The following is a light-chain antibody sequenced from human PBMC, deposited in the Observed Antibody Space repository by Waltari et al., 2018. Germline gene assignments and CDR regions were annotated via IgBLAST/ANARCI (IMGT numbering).Light chain of an antibody. J-gene: IGKJ4*01. Sequence: DVQMTQSPSSLSASVGDRVTITCQASQDIRKNLNWFQQKPGKAPQVLIFDASNSQAAVPSRFSGSGSWTDFAFTISSLQPEDIGTYYCQQYANLPLTFGGGTRVEIK. CDR3: QQYANLPLT. V-gene: IGKV1-33*01. CDR1: QDIRKN. CDR2: DAS.